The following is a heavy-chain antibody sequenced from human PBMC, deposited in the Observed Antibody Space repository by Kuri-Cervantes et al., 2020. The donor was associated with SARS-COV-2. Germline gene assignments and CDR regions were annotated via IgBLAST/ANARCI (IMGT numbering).Heavy chain of an antibody. Sequence: GESLKISCAASGFTFSNYAMHWVRQAPGKGLEWVAVISYDESNKYYADSVKGRFTTSRDNSKNTLYLQMNSLRAEDTAVYYCAEGHSGTWGQGTLVTVSS. CDR3: AEGHSGT. V-gene: IGHV3-30-3*01. D-gene: IGHD1-26*01. CDR1: GFTFSNYA. CDR2: ISYDESNK. J-gene: IGHJ5*02.